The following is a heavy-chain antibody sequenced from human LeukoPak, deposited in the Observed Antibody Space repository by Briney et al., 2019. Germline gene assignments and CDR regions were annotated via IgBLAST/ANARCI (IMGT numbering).Heavy chain of an antibody. J-gene: IGHJ5*02. D-gene: IGHD2-15*01. CDR1: GFTFSSYA. V-gene: IGHV3-30*04. Sequence: GGSLRLSCAASGFTFSSYAMHWVRQAPGKGLEWVAVISSGGSNKYYADSVKGRFTISRDNSKNTLYLQMNSLRAEDTAVYYCARDPLKLGYCSGGSCYGWFDPWGQGTLVTVSS. CDR2: ISSGGSNK. CDR3: ARDPLKLGYCSGGSCYGWFDP.